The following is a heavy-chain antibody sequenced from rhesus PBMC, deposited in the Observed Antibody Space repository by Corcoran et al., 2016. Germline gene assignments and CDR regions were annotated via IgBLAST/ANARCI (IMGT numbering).Heavy chain of an antibody. Sequence: EVQLVQSGAEVKRPGESLSVPCKTSGSGFTIRWISWVRQRPGKGLEWMGSIYPGDSDTRYNPSFQGHVTISADKSISTTYLQWSSLKASDTATYYCAKVHINSGTFDYWGQGVLVTVSS. V-gene: IGHV5S1*01. CDR1: GSGFTIRW. CDR2: IYPGDSDT. D-gene: IGHD3-40*01. CDR3: AKVHINSGTFDY. J-gene: IGHJ4*01.